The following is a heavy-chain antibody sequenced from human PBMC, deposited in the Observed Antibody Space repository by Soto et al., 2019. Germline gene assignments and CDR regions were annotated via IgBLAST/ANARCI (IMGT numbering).Heavy chain of an antibody. CDR1: GFTFSSYG. V-gene: IGHV3-30*03. CDR3: ASVGQRFLEWLPPLFYFFYGLVV. D-gene: IGHD3-3*01. J-gene: IGHJ6*02. Sequence: PGGSLRLSCAASGFTFSSYGMHWVRQAPGKGLEWVAVISYDGSNKYYADSVKGRFTISRDNSKNTLYLQMNSLRAEDTAVHYWASVGQRFLEWLPPLFYFFYGLVVGCQGATVTVSS. CDR2: ISYDGSNK.